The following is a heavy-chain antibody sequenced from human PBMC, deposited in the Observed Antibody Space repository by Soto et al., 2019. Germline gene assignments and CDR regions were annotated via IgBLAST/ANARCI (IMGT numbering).Heavy chain of an antibody. Sequence: GGSLRLSCAASGFTFNNYAMSWVRQAPGKGLEWVSAISGTGESTYYADSVKGRFTISRDNSKNTLYLQMNSLRVEDTAVYYCAKADSGTWYKFDYWGQGTLVTVSS. D-gene: IGHD6-13*01. CDR1: GFTFNNYA. J-gene: IGHJ4*02. V-gene: IGHV3-23*01. CDR3: AKADSGTWYKFDY. CDR2: ISGTGEST.